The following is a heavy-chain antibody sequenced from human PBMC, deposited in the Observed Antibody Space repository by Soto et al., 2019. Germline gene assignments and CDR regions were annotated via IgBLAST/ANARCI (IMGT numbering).Heavy chain of an antibody. J-gene: IGHJ4*02. CDR3: VSQRTSVLTQAYFDY. CDR2: VYYRGRS. CDR1: GCSVSNINYY. V-gene: IGHV4-39*01. Sequence: SETLSLTCTVSGCSVSNINYYWGWIRQSPGKGLEWIGSVYYRGRSYSKSSVKSRVTISVDTSKNQFSLNLNSVTASDTAVYFCVSQRTSVLTQAYFDYWGPGAPVTVSS. D-gene: IGHD2-8*01.